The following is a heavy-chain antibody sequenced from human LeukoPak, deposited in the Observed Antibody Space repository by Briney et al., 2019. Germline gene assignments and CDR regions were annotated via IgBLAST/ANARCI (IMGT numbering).Heavy chain of an antibody. CDR1: GFSFSVFW. J-gene: IGHJ4*02. Sequence: GGSLRLSCAASGFSFSVFWMHWVRQAPGKGPVWVSRIKTDGSITDYADSVKGRFTISRDNAKNSLYLQMNSLRAEDTALYYCARDKTSEGYYDSSGYDYWGQGTLVTVSS. CDR2: IKTDGSIT. CDR3: ARDKTSEGYYDSSGYDY. V-gene: IGHV3-74*01. D-gene: IGHD3-22*01.